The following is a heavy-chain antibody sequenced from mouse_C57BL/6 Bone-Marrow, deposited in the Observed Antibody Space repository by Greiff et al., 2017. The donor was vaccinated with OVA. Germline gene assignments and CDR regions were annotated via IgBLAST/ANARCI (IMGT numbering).Heavy chain of an antibody. J-gene: IGHJ2*01. CDR1: GYTFTDYY. Sequence: EVQLQQSGPELVKPGASVKISCKASGYTFTDYYMNWVKQSHGKSLEWIGDINPNNGGTSYNQKFKGKATLTVDKSSSTAYMELRSLTSEDSAVYYCARWGYSVYFDYWGQGTTLTVSS. D-gene: IGHD3-1*01. CDR2: INPNNGGT. V-gene: IGHV1-26*01. CDR3: ARWGYSVYFDY.